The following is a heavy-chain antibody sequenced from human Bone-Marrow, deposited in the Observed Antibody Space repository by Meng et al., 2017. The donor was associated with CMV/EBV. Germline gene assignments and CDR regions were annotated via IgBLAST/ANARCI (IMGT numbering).Heavy chain of an antibody. CDR3: ARVPLVLRFYYGMDV. V-gene: IGHV4-59*01. CDR1: GGSISSYY. Sequence: GSLRLSCTVSGGSISSYYWSWIRQPPGKGLEWIGYIYYSGSTNYNPSLKSRVTISVDTSKKQFSLKLSSVTAADTAVYYCARVPLVLRFYYGMDVWGQGTTVTVSS. J-gene: IGHJ6*02. CDR2: IYYSGST. D-gene: IGHD3-3*01.